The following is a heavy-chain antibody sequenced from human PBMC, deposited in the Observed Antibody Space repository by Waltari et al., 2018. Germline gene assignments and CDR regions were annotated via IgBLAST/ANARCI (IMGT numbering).Heavy chain of an antibody. J-gene: IGHJ5*02. CDR2: IIPIVGSA. CDR3: ARQKAVAGKGGWFDP. Sequence: QVQLVQSGAEVRKPGSSVKVSCKASGGSFSSYSSGGVRQAPGQGLEWMGGIIPIVGSANIAQKFEGRVTITADTSTKTAYLELRSLRYEDTGVYYCARQKAVAGKGGWFDPWGQGTLVTVSS. CDR1: GGSFSSYS. V-gene: IGHV1-69*06. D-gene: IGHD6-19*01.